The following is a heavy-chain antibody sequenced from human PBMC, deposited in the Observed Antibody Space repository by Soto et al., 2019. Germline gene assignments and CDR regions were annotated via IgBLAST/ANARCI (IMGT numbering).Heavy chain of an antibody. J-gene: IGHJ5*02. CDR2: IIPILGIA. V-gene: IGHV1-69*04. CDR3: ARDLYYGSGSYSINWFDP. D-gene: IGHD3-10*01. Sequence: SVKVPCKASGGTFSSYTISWVRQAPGQGLEWMGRIIPILGIANYAQKFQGRVTITADKSTSTAYMELSSLRSEDTAVYYCARDLYYGSGSYSINWFDPWGQGTLVTVSS. CDR1: GGTFSSYT.